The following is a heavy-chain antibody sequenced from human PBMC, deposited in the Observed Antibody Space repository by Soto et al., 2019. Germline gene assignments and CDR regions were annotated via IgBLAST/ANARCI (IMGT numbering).Heavy chain of an antibody. CDR3: AKGYRWNPGGPDY. CDR1: GFTFSYG. Sequence: EVQLLESGGGLIQPGGSLRLSCAASGFTFSYGIHWLRQAPGKGLEWVSGLTGSGSATYYAASVEGRFTISRDNSKKTLYLQMNSLRAEDTAVYYCAKGYRWNPGGPDYWGQGTPVTVSS. V-gene: IGHV3-23*01. D-gene: IGHD1-1*01. J-gene: IGHJ4*02. CDR2: LTGSGSAT.